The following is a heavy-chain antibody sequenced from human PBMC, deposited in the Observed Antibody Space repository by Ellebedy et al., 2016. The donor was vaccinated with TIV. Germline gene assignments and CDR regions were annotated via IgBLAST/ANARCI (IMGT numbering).Heavy chain of an antibody. Sequence: GESLKISXKGSGYSFTSYWISWVRQMPGKGLEWMGIIYPGDSDTRYSPSFQGQVTISADKSISTAYLQWSSLKASDTAMYYCARHRHSSGWRGAFDIWGQGTMVTVSS. J-gene: IGHJ3*02. V-gene: IGHV5-51*01. CDR2: IYPGDSDT. D-gene: IGHD6-19*01. CDR3: ARHRHSSGWRGAFDI. CDR1: GYSFTSYW.